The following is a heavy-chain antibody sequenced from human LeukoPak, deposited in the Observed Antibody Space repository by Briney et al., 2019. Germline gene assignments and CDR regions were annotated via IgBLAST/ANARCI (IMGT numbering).Heavy chain of an antibody. Sequence: GGSLRLSCAASGFTFSNAWMSWVRQAPGKGLEWVGRIKSKTDGGTTDYAAPAKGRFTISSDDSKNTLYLQMNSLKTEDTAVYYCTTDFTTGGSSGYYVFDYWGQGTLVTVSS. CDR2: IKSKTDGGTT. CDR1: GFTFSNAW. CDR3: TTDFTTGGSSGYYVFDY. V-gene: IGHV3-15*01. J-gene: IGHJ4*02. D-gene: IGHD3-22*01.